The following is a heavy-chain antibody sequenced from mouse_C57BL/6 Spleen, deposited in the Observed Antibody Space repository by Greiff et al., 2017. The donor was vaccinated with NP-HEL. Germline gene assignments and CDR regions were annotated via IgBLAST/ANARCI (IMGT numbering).Heavy chain of an antibody. J-gene: IGHJ4*01. CDR1: GYTFTDYY. CDR3: ARSRLPGY. CDR2: INPNNGGT. V-gene: IGHV1-26*01. D-gene: IGHD2-4*01. Sequence: EVQLQQSGPELVKPGASVKISCKASGYTFTDYYMNWVKQSHGKSLEWIGDINPNNGGTSYNQKFKGKATLTVDKSSSTAYMELRSLTSEDSAVYYCARSRLPGYWGQGTSVTVSS.